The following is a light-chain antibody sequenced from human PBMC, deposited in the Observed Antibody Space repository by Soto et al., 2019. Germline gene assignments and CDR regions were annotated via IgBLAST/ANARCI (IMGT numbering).Light chain of an antibody. V-gene: IGKV3-11*01. J-gene: IGKJ4*01. Sequence: DIVLTQSPATLSLSPGERATLSCRASQSVSSSLAWYQQKPGQAPRLLIYDASSRATDIPARFSGSGSGTDFTLTISSLEPEDFAVYYCQQRSDWPRALTFGGGTKVE. CDR3: QQRSDWPRALT. CDR2: DAS. CDR1: QSVSSS.